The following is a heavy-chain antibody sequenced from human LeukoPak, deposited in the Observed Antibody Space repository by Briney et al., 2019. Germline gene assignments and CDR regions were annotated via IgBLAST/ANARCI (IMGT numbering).Heavy chain of an antibody. CDR2: IKSDGSSI. D-gene: IGHD4-23*01. CDR3: ARDLDYGGRSNFGH. J-gene: IGHJ4*02. CDR1: GFTFSTYW. V-gene: IGHV3-74*03. Sequence: PGGSLRLACAASGFTFSTYWMHWVRQAPGKGLVWVSRIKSDGSSIMYADSVRGRFTISRDNAKNTLYLQMNSLRAEDTAVYYCARDLDYGGRSNFGHWGQGTLVTVSS.